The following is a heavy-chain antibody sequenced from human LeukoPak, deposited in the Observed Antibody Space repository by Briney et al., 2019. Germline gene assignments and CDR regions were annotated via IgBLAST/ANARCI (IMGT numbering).Heavy chain of an antibody. CDR1: GFTFNDYA. V-gene: IGHV3-9*01. Sequence: GGSLRLSCAASGFTFNDYAMHWVRQAPGKGLEWVSDIGWTSGRIGYADSVKGRFTISRDNAKNSLYLQMSSLRAEDTALYYCAKALRTGSPYYMDVWGKGTTVTVSS. CDR3: AKALRTGSPYYMDV. CDR2: IGWTSGRI. D-gene: IGHD1-14*01. J-gene: IGHJ6*03.